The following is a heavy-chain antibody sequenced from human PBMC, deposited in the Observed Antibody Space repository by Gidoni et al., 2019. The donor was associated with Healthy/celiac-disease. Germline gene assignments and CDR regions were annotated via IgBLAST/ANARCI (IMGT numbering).Heavy chain of an antibody. CDR3: ARGKGDNWFDP. J-gene: IGHJ5*02. V-gene: IGHV3-13*01. CDR2: IGTAGDT. Sequence: EVQLVESGGGLVQPGGSLRLSCAASGFTFSSYDMHWVRQATGKGLEWVSAIGTAGDTYYPGSVKGRFTISRENAKNSLYLQMNSLRAGDTAVYYCARGKGDNWFDPWGQGTLVTVSS. CDR1: GFTFSSYD.